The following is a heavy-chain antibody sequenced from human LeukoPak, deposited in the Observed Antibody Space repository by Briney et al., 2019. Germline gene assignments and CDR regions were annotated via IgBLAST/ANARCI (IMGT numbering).Heavy chain of an antibody. J-gene: IGHJ5*02. D-gene: IGHD2-21*01. CDR1: GYTLTELS. Sequence: EASVKVSCKVSGYTLTELSMHWVRQAPGKGLEWMGGFDPEDGETIYAQKFQGRVTMTEDTSTDTAYMELSSLRSEDTAVYYCETDPYCGGDCFYNWGQGTLVTVSS. CDR3: ETDPYCGGDCFYN. V-gene: IGHV1-24*01. CDR2: FDPEDGET.